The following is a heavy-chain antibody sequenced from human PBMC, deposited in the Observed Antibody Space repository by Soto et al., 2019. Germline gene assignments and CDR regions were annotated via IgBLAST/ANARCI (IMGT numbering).Heavy chain of an antibody. CDR3: TTDWGYYDSSGYYGRVGY. CDR2: IKSKTDGGTT. D-gene: IGHD3-22*01. CDR1: GFTFSVYA. Sequence: GGSLRLSCAATGFTFSVYAMTWVRQAPGEGLEWVGRIKSKTDGGTTDYAAPVKGRFTISRDDSKNTLYLQMNSLKTEDTAVYYCTTDWGYYDSSGYYGRVGYWGQGTLVTVSS. V-gene: IGHV3-15*01. J-gene: IGHJ4*02.